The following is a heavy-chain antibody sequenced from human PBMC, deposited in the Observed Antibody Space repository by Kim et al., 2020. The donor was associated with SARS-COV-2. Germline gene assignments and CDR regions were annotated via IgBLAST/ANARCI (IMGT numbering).Heavy chain of an antibody. CDR2: IRHKADNYAT. V-gene: IGHV3-73*01. J-gene: IGHJ4*02. D-gene: IGHD4-17*01. CDR3: TRNDYSDAGTDY. Sequence: GGSLRLSCAASGFTFSGSVMHWVRQASGKGLEWVGRIRHKADNYATAYAASVKGRFTISRDDSKNTAYLQMNSLKTEDTAMYYCTRNDYSDAGTDYWGQGTLVTVSS. CDR1: GFTFSGSV.